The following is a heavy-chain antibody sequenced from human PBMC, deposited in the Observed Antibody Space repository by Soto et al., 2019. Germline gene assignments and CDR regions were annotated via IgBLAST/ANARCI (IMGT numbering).Heavy chain of an antibody. CDR3: VRSVPAATWAYNGMDV. V-gene: IGHV4-4*02. D-gene: IGHD2-15*01. CDR1: GGSVESSSC. CDR2: IYHSGTF. J-gene: IGHJ6*02. Sequence: SETLSLTCAVSGGSVESSSCWSWVRQAPGKGLEWIGEIYHSGTFNYNPSLASRVSVSVDKSTNQFSLNLNSVTAADTAVYYCVRSVPAATWAYNGMDVWGQGTTVTVSS.